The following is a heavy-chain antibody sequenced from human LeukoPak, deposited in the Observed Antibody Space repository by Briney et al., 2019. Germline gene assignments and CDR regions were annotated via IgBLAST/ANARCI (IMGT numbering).Heavy chain of an antibody. D-gene: IGHD6-6*01. Sequence: SETLSLTCTVFYGSFSGYYWTWIRQPPGKGLEWIGEINHRGNTNYNPSLKSRVTILVDTSKDQFTLKLSSVTAVDTAVYYCARHGLVAARHAFDIWGQGTMVTVSS. CDR2: INHRGNT. CDR3: ARHGLVAARHAFDI. V-gene: IGHV4-34*01. J-gene: IGHJ3*02. CDR1: YGSFSGYY.